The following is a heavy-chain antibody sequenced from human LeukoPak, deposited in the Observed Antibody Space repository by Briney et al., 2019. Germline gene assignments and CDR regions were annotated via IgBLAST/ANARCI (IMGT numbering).Heavy chain of an antibody. D-gene: IGHD3-3*01. V-gene: IGHV4-61*02. Sequence: SETLSLTCTVSGGSISSGSYYWSWIRQPAGKGLEWIGRIYTSGSTNYNPSLKSRVTISVDTSKNQFSLKLSSVTAADTAVYYCAREDRYYDFWSGYYTVHYYYGMDVWGQGTTATVSS. CDR1: GGSISSGSYY. CDR2: IYTSGST. J-gene: IGHJ6*02. CDR3: AREDRYYDFWSGYYTVHYYYGMDV.